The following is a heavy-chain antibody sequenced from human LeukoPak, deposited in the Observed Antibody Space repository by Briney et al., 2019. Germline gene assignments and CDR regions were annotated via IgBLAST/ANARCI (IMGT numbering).Heavy chain of an antibody. CDR2: INHSGST. CDR3: ARNEALPYGMDV. Sequence: SETLSLTCAVYGGSFSGYYWSWIRQPPGKGLEWIGEINHSGSTNYNPSLKSRVTISVDTSKNQFSLKLSSVTAADTAVYYCARNEALPYGMDVWAKGPRSPSL. V-gene: IGHV4-34*01. CDR1: GGSFSGYY. J-gene: IGHJ6*02.